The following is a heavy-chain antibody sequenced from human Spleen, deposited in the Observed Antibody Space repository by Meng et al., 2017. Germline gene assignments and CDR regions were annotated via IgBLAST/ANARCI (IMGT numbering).Heavy chain of an antibody. V-gene: IGHV1-18*01. CDR1: GYTFATYG. Sequence: QAQLVQSGAAVKKPGASVTVSGHASGYTFATYGISWVRQAPGQGLAWMGWIGTFNGVANYAQKFQGRVIMTTDTSTSTAYLELASLRFDDTAVYYCARHAGHRQWLPTGWFDPWGQGTLVTVSS. CDR2: IGTFNGVA. J-gene: IGHJ5*02. D-gene: IGHD5-12*01. CDR3: ARHAGHRQWLPTGWFDP.